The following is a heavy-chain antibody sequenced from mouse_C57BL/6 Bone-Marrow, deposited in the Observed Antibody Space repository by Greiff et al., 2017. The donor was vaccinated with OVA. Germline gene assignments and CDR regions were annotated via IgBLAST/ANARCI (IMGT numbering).Heavy chain of an antibody. Sequence: EVQRVESGGGLVKPGGSLKLSCAASGFTFSSYTMSWVRQTPEKRLEWVATISGGGGNTYYPDSVNGRFTISRDNAKNTLYLQMSSLRSEDTALYYCARERCYYYGSSYWYFDVWGTGTTVTVSS. CDR3: ARERCYYYGSSYWYFDV. D-gene: IGHD1-1*01. CDR2: ISGGGGNT. J-gene: IGHJ1*03. V-gene: IGHV5-9*01. CDR1: GFTFSSYT.